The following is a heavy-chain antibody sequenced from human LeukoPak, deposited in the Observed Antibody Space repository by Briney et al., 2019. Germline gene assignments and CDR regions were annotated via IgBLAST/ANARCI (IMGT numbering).Heavy chain of an antibody. J-gene: IGHJ4*02. Sequence: GGSLRLSCAASGFTFSDYWMSWVRETPGKGLEWVANIKQDGSEEYYVDSMEGRFTVSRDNAKNSLSLQMNSLRADDTAVYYCARNSGWSVDYWGQGALVTVSS. CDR1: GFTFSDYW. D-gene: IGHD6-19*01. CDR3: ARNSGWSVDY. V-gene: IGHV3-7*01. CDR2: IKQDGSEE.